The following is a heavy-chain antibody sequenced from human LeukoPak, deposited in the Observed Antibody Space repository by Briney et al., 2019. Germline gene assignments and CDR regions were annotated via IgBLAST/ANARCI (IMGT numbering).Heavy chain of an antibody. CDR2: ISGSGGST. CDR1: GFTFSSYA. Sequence: PGGSLRLSCAASGFTFSSYAMSWVRQAPGKGLEWVSAISGSGGSTYYADSVKGRSTISRDNSKNTLYLQMNSLRAEDTAVYYCAKRIGIAVAGGDYYFDYWGQGTLVTVSS. J-gene: IGHJ4*02. CDR3: AKRIGIAVAGGDYYFDY. V-gene: IGHV3-23*01. D-gene: IGHD6-19*01.